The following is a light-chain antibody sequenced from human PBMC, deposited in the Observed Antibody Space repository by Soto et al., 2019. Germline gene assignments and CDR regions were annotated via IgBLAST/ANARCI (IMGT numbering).Light chain of an antibody. CDR3: QQYFHLIYT. J-gene: IGKJ2*01. CDR1: QDIDNN. CDR2: DAS. V-gene: IGKV1-33*01. Sequence: DIQMTQSPSSLSASVGDRVTITCQASQDIDNNLNWYQQKPGKAPELLIYDASKLETGVPSRFSGSGSGTDFTFTISTLQPEDSATYYCQQYFHLIYTFGQGTKLEIK.